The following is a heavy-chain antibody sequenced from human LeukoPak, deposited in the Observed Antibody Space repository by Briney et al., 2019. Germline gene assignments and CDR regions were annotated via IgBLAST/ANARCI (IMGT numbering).Heavy chain of an antibody. Sequence: GGSLRLXCAASGFTFSSSWMNWVRQAPGKGLEWVANIKQDGSEKYYVDSVKGRFTISRDNSKNTLYLQMNSLRAEDTAVYYCAKSGGDYYDSSGYDAFDIWGQGTMVTVSS. V-gene: IGHV3-7*03. CDR2: IKQDGSEK. D-gene: IGHD3-22*01. J-gene: IGHJ3*02. CDR1: GFTFSSSW. CDR3: AKSGGDYYDSSGYDAFDI.